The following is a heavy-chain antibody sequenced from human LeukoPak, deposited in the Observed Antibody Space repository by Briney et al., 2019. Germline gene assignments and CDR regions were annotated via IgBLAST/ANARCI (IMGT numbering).Heavy chain of an antibody. V-gene: IGHV3-13*01. CDR3: ARVRIYYDSGYGY. D-gene: IGHD3-22*01. CDR1: GFTFSSYD. Sequence: SGGSLRLSCAASGFTFSSYDMHWVRQATGKGLEWVSAIGTAGDTYYPGSVKGRFTISRENAKNSLYLQMNSLRAEDTAVYYCARVRIYYDSGYGYWGQGTLVTVSS. J-gene: IGHJ4*02. CDR2: IGTAGDT.